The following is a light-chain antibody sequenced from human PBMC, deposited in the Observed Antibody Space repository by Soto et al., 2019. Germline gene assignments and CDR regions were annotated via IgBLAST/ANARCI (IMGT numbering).Light chain of an antibody. J-gene: IGKJ2*03. Sequence: AIQMTQSPSSLSASVGDTVTFTCRASQAIRNDLGWFQQRPGKPPKLLIYGISILQPGVPSRFSGSGSGTDFTLAISGLQPEDFATYYCLHDALFPYSFGQGTRLEI. V-gene: IGKV1-6*01. CDR3: LHDALFPYS. CDR2: GIS. CDR1: QAIRND.